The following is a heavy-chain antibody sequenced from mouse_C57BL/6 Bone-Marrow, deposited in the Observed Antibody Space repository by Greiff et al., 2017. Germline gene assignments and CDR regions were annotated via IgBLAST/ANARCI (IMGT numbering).Heavy chain of an antibody. D-gene: IGHD2-4*01. CDR2: INPYNGGT. CDR1: GYTFTDYY. Sequence: VPLQQSGPVLVKPGASVKMSCKASGYTFTDYYMNWVKQSHGKSLEWIGVINPYNGGTSYNQKFKGKATLTVDKSSSTAYMELNSLTSEDSAVYYCARRLEDFAYWGQGTLVTVSA. CDR3: ARRLEDFAY. J-gene: IGHJ3*01. V-gene: IGHV1-19*01.